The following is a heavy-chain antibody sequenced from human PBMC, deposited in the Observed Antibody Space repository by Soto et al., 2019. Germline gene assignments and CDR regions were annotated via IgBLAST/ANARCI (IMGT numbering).Heavy chain of an antibody. V-gene: IGHV5-51*03. CDR2: IYPGDSDT. CDR3: ARRRAYCTSGICYTENWFDP. D-gene: IGHD2-8*01. CDR1: GYSFTSYW. J-gene: IGHJ5*02. Sequence: EVQLVQSGAEVKKPGESLKISCKGSGYSFTSYWIGWVRQMPGKGLEWMGIIYPGDSDTRYSPSFQGQVTISADKSISTAYLHWSSAKASDTAMYYCARRRAYCTSGICYTENWFDPWGQGTLVTVSS.